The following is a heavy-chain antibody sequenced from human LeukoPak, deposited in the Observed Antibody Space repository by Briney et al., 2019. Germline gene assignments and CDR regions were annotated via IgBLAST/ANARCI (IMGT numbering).Heavy chain of an antibody. J-gene: IGHJ4*02. V-gene: IGHV3-64*01. CDR3: VRRAPGFSSGWLDY. CDR2: ISSSGGST. D-gene: IGHD6-19*01. CDR1: GFTFTTYA. Sequence: GGSLTLSCAASGFTFTTYAMHWVRQAPGKGLEYVSAISSSGGSTFYANSVKGRFTISRGNLKNTLYLQMGSLRAEDMALYYCVRRAPGFSSGWLDYWGQGTLVTVSS.